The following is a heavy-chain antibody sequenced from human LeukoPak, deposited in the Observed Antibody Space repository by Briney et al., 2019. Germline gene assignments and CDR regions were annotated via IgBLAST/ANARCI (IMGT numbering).Heavy chain of an antibody. V-gene: IGHV4-31*03. CDR3: ARGVYGSVKGGLDY. CDR1: GGSISSGGYY. CDR2: IYYSGST. D-gene: IGHD3-10*01. Sequence: SQTLSLTCTVSGGSISSGGYYWSWIRQHPGKGLEWIGYIYYSGSTYYNPSLKSRVTISVDTSKNQFSLKLSSVTAADTAVYYCARGVYGSVKGGLDYWGQGTLVTVSS. J-gene: IGHJ4*02.